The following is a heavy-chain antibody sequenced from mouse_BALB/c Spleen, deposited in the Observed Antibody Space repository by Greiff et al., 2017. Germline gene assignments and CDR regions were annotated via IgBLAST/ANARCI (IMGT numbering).Heavy chain of an antibody. CDR3: AKGTGTTWFAY. CDR2: ISSCSSTI. Sequence: DVMLVESGGGLVQPGGSRKISCAASGFTFSSFGMHWVRQAPEKGLEWVAYISSCSSTIYYADTVKGRFTISRDNPKNTLFLQMTSLRSEDTAMYYCAKGTGTTWFAYWGQGTLVTVSA. J-gene: IGHJ3*01. D-gene: IGHD4-1*01. V-gene: IGHV5-17*02. CDR1: GFTFSSFG.